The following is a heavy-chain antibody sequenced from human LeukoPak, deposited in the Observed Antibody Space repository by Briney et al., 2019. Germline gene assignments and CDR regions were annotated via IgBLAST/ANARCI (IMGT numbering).Heavy chain of an antibody. D-gene: IGHD3-22*01. CDR3: ASKVYDSSGYYFNY. J-gene: IGHJ4*02. V-gene: IGHV4-39*07. CDR2: IYDSGST. Sequence: SQTLSLTCTVSGGSIRSSYYYWGWIRQPPGKGLEWIGSIYDSGSTYYNPSLKSRVTISVDTSKNQFSLKLSSVTAADTAVYYCASKVYDSSGYYFNYWGRGTLVTVSS. CDR1: GGSIRSSYYY.